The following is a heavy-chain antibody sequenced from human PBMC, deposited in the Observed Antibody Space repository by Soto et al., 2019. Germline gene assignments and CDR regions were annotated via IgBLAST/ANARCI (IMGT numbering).Heavy chain of an antibody. D-gene: IGHD3-10*01. Sequence: EVQLVESGGGLVQPGGSLRLSCAASGFTFSSYWMSWVRQAPGKGLEWVANIKQDGSEKYYVDSVKGRFTISRDNAKNSLYLQMNSLRAEDTAVYYCARDPGSGSQPNYYGMDVWGQGTTVTVSS. V-gene: IGHV3-7*01. CDR2: IKQDGSEK. J-gene: IGHJ6*02. CDR3: ARDPGSGSQPNYYGMDV. CDR1: GFTFSSYW.